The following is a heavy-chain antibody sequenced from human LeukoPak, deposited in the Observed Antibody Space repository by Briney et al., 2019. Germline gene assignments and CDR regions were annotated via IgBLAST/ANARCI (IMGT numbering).Heavy chain of an antibody. CDR2: IFYSGTT. V-gene: IGHV4-59*01. D-gene: IGHD2-15*01. CDR3: ARVTRYCSGGSCSKNFDY. Sequence: SETLSLTCTVSGGSISGYYWSWIRQPPGKGLEWIGYIFYSGTTSYNPSLKSRVTISVDTSKNQFSLKLSSVTAADTAVYYCARVTRYCSGGSCSKNFDYWGQGTLVTVSS. CDR1: GGSISGYY. J-gene: IGHJ4*02.